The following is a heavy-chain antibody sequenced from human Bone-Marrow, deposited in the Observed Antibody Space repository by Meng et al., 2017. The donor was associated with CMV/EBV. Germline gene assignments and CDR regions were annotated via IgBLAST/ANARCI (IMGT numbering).Heavy chain of an antibody. CDR2: MNPNSDNT. Sequence: ASVKVSCKASGYTFTSYDINWVRQATGQGLEWIGWMNPNSDNTAYAQKFQGRVTITRNTSLRTAYRELSSLRSEDTAVYYCVRGRAGDYGDLGAGLDSWGQGTLVPVSS. V-gene: IGHV1-8*03. D-gene: IGHD4-17*01. CDR1: GYTFTSYD. J-gene: IGHJ4*02. CDR3: VRGRAGDYGDLGAGLDS.